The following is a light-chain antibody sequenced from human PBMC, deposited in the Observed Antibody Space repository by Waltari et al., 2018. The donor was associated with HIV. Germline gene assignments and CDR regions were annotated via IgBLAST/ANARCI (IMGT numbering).Light chain of an antibody. CDR2: CNS. J-gene: IGLJ1*01. CDR3: QSYDSSLSGWV. Sequence: QSVLTQPPSVSGAPGQRVTISCTGSSSNIGAGYDVHWYQPLPGTAPKLLIYCNSNRPSGVPDRFSGSKSGTSASLAITGLQAEDEADYYCQSYDSSLSGWVFGTGTKVTVL. CDR1: SSNIGAGYD. V-gene: IGLV1-40*01.